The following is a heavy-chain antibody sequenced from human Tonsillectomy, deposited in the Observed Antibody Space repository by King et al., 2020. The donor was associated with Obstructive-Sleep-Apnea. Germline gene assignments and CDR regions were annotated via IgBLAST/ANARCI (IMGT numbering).Heavy chain of an antibody. D-gene: IGHD6-13*01. V-gene: IGHV4-34*01. CDR3: ARGSGAADVNWFDP. Sequence: VQLQQWGAGLLKPSETLSLTCAVYGGSFSEYYWSWIRQPPGKGLEWIGEINHSGSTNYNPSLKSRVTISVDMSKNQFSLKLTSVTAADTAVYYCARGSGAADVNWFDPWGQGALVTVSS. CDR1: GGSFSEYY. CDR2: INHSGST. J-gene: IGHJ5*02.